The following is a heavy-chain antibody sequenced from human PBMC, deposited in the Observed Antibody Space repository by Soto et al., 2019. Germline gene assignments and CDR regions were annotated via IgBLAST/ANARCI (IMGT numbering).Heavy chain of an antibody. CDR1: GGTFSSDS. J-gene: IGHJ4*02. D-gene: IGHD2-15*01. CDR3: ARSGGLDRDFNY. CDR2: IIPMFDTP. V-gene: IGHV1-69*13. Sequence: SVKVSCKASGGTFSSDSFSWVRQAPGQGLEWMGGIIPMFDTPIYAQKFQDRVTITADESTSTAYMQLSSLRSGDTAVYDCARSGGLDRDFNYWGQGYLLTVSS.